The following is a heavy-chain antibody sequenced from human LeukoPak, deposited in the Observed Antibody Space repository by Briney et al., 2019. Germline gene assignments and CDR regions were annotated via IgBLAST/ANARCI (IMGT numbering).Heavy chain of an antibody. V-gene: IGHV1-46*01. J-gene: IGHJ4*02. CDR3: ARGPTVIYYEGSGYYYFDY. CDR2: INPSGGST. Sequence: ASVKVSCKASGYTFTSYYMHWVRQAPGQGLEWMGIINPSGGSTSYAQKFQGRVTMTRDTSTSTVYMELSSLRSEDTAVYYCARGPTVIYYEGSGYYYFDYWGQGTLVTVSS. CDR1: GYTFTSYY. D-gene: IGHD3-22*01.